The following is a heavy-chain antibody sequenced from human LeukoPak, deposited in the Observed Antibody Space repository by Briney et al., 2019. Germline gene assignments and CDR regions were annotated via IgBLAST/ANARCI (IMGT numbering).Heavy chain of an antibody. D-gene: IGHD4-17*01. Sequence: SESLSLTCTVSGGSISPHYWTWIRQTPGKGLEWIGYVYYNGLTSYNASLRSRLILSVDTARNQVSLKLTSVTAADTAVYYCTRERSTVTFDYWGQGTLVTVSS. V-gene: IGHV4-59*11. CDR1: GGSISPHY. CDR3: TRERSTVTFDY. J-gene: IGHJ4*02. CDR2: VYYNGLT.